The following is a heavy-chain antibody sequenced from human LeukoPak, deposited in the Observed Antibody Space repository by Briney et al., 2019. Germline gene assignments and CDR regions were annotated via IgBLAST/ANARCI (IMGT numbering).Heavy chain of an antibody. V-gene: IGHV3-74*03. CDR2: INTDGSST. J-gene: IGHJ3*02. Sequence: GGSLTLSCAASGFTFDNHWIYWVRQAPGKGLVWVSRINTDGSSTTYADSVKGRVTTSRDNAYNTLYLQMNSLRADDTAVYFCARALAVAASGPLDIWGQGTMVTVSS. CDR1: GFTFDNHW. CDR3: ARALAVAASGPLDI. D-gene: IGHD6-19*01.